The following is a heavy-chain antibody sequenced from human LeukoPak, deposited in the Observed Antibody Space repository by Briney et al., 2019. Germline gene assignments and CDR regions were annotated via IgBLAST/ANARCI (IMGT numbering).Heavy chain of an antibody. D-gene: IGHD6-19*01. Sequence: SETLSLTCAVYGVSISSDNWWTWVRQPPGKGLEWIGEINHSGSTNYNPSLKSRVTISVDTSKNQFSLKLSSVTAADTAVYYCARGIRSGGWFYYYYGMDVWGQGTTVTVSS. CDR3: ARGIRSGGWFYYYYGMDV. CDR1: GVSISSDNW. CDR2: INHSGST. J-gene: IGHJ6*02. V-gene: IGHV4-4*02.